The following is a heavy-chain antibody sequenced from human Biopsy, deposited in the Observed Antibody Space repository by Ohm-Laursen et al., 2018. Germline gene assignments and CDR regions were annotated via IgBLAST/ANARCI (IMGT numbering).Heavy chain of an antibody. Sequence: SETLSLTCTVSGGSFTGHYWSWIRQPPGKGLEWIGHISYTGYTSYKSSLKSRVTISLDTSRKHFSLRLTSLAAADTAVYYCARGSNEYGGLYFPHWGQGTLDTVSS. CDR2: ISYTGYT. J-gene: IGHJ1*01. V-gene: IGHV4-59*11. CDR3: ARGSNEYGGLYFPH. D-gene: IGHD4-23*01. CDR1: GGSFTGHY.